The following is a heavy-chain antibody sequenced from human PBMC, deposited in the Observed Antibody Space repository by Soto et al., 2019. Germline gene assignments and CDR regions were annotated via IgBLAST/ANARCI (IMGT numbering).Heavy chain of an antibody. D-gene: IGHD4-17*01. CDR2: ISGSGGST. CDR3: AKDKYDDYAVDY. Sequence: GGFLRLSCAASGFTFTSSAMSWVRQAPGRGLEWVAAISGSGGSTYYADSVKGRFTISRDNSLNTLYLQMNSLRAENTAVYYCAKDKYDDYAVDYWGQGTLVTVSS. J-gene: IGHJ4*02. V-gene: IGHV3-23*01. CDR1: GFTFTSSA.